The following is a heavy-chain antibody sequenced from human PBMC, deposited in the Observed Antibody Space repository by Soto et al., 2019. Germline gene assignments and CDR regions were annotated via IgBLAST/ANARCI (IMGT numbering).Heavy chain of an antibody. Sequence: GGSLRLSCAASGFTFSSYGMHWVRQAPGKGLEWVAVISYDGSNKYYADSVKGRFTISRDNSKNTLYLQMNSLRAEDTAVYYCAKDLEDGGYYYYGMDVWGQGTTVTVSS. V-gene: IGHV3-30*18. D-gene: IGHD2-15*01. CDR1: GFTFSSYG. J-gene: IGHJ6*02. CDR3: AKDLEDGGYYYYGMDV. CDR2: ISYDGSNK.